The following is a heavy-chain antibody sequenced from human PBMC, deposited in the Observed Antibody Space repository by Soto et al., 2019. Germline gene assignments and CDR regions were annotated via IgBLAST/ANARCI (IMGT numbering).Heavy chain of an antibody. J-gene: IGHJ4*02. Sequence: QVQLVQSGAEVKKPGSSVKVSCKASGGTFSSYTISWVRQAPGQGLEWMGRIIPILGIANYAQKFQGRVTITEGKATSTAYMELSSLRSEDTAVYYCARDGNYYDSRGPFDYWGQGTLVTVSS. CDR1: GGTFSSYT. CDR2: IIPILGIA. D-gene: IGHD3-22*01. V-gene: IGHV1-69*08. CDR3: ARDGNYYDSRGPFDY.